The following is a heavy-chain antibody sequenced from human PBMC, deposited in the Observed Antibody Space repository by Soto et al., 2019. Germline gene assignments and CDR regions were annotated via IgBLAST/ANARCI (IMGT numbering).Heavy chain of an antibody. J-gene: IGHJ4*02. V-gene: IGHV3-13*01. Sequence: GSLRLSCEASGFTFSGFDMHWVRQPTGKGLEWVSSIGTAGDTYYAVSVKGRFTISRDNAKNSLSLQMNSLRAGDMAVYFCAKSQEIGTHFFDSWGQGTQVTVSS. CDR1: GFTFSGFD. D-gene: IGHD6-13*01. CDR3: AKSQEIGTHFFDS. CDR2: IGTAGDT.